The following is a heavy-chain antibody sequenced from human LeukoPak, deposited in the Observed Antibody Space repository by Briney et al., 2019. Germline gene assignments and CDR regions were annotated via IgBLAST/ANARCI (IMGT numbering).Heavy chain of an antibody. Sequence: SVKVSCKASGGTFSSYAISWVRQAPGQGLEWMGGIIPIFGTANYAQKFQGRVTITTDESTSTASMELSSLRSEDTAVYYCARGPYNWNDGRYFDYWGQGTLVTVSS. CDR1: GGTFSSYA. D-gene: IGHD1-20*01. V-gene: IGHV1-69*05. J-gene: IGHJ4*02. CDR2: IIPIFGTA. CDR3: ARGPYNWNDGRYFDY.